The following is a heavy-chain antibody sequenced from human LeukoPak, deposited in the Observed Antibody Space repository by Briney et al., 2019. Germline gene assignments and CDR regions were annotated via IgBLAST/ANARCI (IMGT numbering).Heavy chain of an antibody. CDR3: TSQTPLYYDSSGYPSDY. V-gene: IGHV3-73*01. J-gene: IGHJ4*02. CDR2: IRSKANSYAT. D-gene: IGHD3-22*01. Sequence: GGSLRLSCAASGFTFSSYWMSWVRQASGKGLEWVGRIRSKANSYATAYAASVKGRFTISRDDSKNTAYLQMNSLKTEDTAVYYCTSQTPLYYDSSGYPSDYWGQGTLVTVSS. CDR1: GFTFSSYW.